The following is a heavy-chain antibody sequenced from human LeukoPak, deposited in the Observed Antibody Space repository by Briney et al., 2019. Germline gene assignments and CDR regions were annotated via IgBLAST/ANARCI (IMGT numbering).Heavy chain of an antibody. D-gene: IGHD4-17*01. CDR2: INPNSGGT. CDR3: ASVLSLTTVTTYSPYDY. CDR1: GYTFTAYS. Sequence: GASVTVSCKASGYTFTAYSMHWVRQAPGQGLEWMGWINPNSGGTNYAQKFQGRVSMTRDTSISTAYMDLSRLTSDDTAVYYCASVLSLTTVTTYSPYDYWGQGTLVTVSS. J-gene: IGHJ4*02. V-gene: IGHV1-2*02.